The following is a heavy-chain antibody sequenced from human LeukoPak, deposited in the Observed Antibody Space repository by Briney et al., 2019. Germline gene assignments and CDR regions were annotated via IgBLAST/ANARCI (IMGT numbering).Heavy chain of an antibody. J-gene: IGHJ5*02. CDR3: ARDLGNDSWFDP. Sequence: SETLSLTCTVSGGSISSSSYYWGWIRQPPGKGLEWIGYIYYSGSTNYNPSLKSRVTISVDTSKNQFSLKLSSVTAADTAVYYCARDLGNDSWFDPWGHGTLVTVSS. V-gene: IGHV4-61*01. CDR2: IYYSGST. D-gene: IGHD1-1*01. CDR1: GGSISSSSYY.